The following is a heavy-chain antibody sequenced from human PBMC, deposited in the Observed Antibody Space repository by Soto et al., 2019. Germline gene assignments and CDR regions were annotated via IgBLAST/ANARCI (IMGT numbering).Heavy chain of an antibody. CDR1: GYTFTGYY. CDR3: ARTGTPMIRSPGAY. J-gene: IGHJ4*02. CDR2: INPNSGGT. D-gene: IGHD1-7*01. V-gene: IGHV1-2*02. Sequence: ASVKVSCKASGYTFTGYYMHWVRQAPGQGLEWMGWINPNSGGTNYAQKFQGRVTMTRDTSISTAYMELSRLRSDDTAVYYCARTGTPMIRSPGAYWGQGTLVTVSS.